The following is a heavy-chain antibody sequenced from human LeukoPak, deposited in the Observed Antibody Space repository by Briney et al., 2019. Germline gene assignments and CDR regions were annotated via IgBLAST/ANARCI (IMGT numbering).Heavy chain of an antibody. J-gene: IGHJ5*02. CDR1: GYTFTGYY. D-gene: IGHD4-17*01. CDR3: ARAPLYYGDQNNWFDP. CDR2: INPNSGGT. V-gene: IGHV1-2*06. Sequence: ASVKVSCXASGYTFTGYYMHWVRQAPGQGLEWMGRINPNSGGTNYAQKFQGRVTMTRDTSISTAYMELSRLRSDDTAVYYCARAPLYYGDQNNWFDPWGQGTLVTVS.